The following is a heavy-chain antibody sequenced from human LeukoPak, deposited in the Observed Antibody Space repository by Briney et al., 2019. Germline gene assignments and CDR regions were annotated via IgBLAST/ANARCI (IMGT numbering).Heavy chain of an antibody. Sequence: SVKVSCKASGGTFSSYAISWVRQAPGQGLEWMGGIIPIFGTANYAQKFQGRVTITADESTSTAYMELSSLRSEDTAVYYCARDWASYYGSGRGECGMDVWGQGTTVTVSS. CDR3: ARDWASYYGSGRGECGMDV. CDR1: GGTFSSYA. D-gene: IGHD3-10*01. J-gene: IGHJ6*02. V-gene: IGHV1-69*13. CDR2: IIPIFGTA.